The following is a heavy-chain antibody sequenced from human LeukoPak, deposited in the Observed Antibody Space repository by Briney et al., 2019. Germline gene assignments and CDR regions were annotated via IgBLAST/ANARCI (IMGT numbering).Heavy chain of an antibody. D-gene: IGHD5-24*01. CDR2: INPSGGST. V-gene: IGHV1-46*01. J-gene: IGHJ1*01. CDR1: GYTFTSYY. Sequence: GASVKVSCKASGYTFTSYYMHWVRQAPGQGLEWMGIINPSGGSTSYAQKFQGRVTMTRDMSTSTVYMELSSLRSEDTAVYYCARGYGDGYNYSPNAEYFQHWGQGTLVTVSS. CDR3: ARGYGDGYNYSPNAEYFQH.